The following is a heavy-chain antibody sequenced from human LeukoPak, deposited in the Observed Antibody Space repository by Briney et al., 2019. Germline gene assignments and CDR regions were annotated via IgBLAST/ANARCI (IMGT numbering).Heavy chain of an antibody. Sequence: SVKVSCKASGGTFSSYAISWVRQAPGQGLEWIGGIIPIFGTANYAQKFQGRVTITTDESTSTAYMELSSLRSEDTAVYYCAGTYYYDSSGSYRAFDIWGQGTMVTVSS. CDR3: AGTYYYDSSGSYRAFDI. V-gene: IGHV1-69*05. D-gene: IGHD3-22*01. CDR2: IIPIFGTA. J-gene: IGHJ3*02. CDR1: GGTFSSYA.